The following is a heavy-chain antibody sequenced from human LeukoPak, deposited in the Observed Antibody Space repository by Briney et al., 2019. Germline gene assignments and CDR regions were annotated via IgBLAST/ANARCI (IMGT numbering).Heavy chain of an antibody. Sequence: PSGTLSLTCAVSGGSISSSNWWSWVRQPPGKGLEWIGEIYHSGSTNYNPSLKSRVTMSVDKSKNQFSLKLSSVTAADTAVYYCASAEPRGIVWYPYWGQGTLVTVSS. CDR1: GGSISSSNW. J-gene: IGHJ4*02. V-gene: IGHV4-4*02. CDR2: IYHSGST. D-gene: IGHD6-13*01. CDR3: ASAEPRGIVWYPY.